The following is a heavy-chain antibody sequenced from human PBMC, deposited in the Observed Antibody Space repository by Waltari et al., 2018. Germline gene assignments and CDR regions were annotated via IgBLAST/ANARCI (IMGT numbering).Heavy chain of an antibody. CDR3: VPNWLGD. J-gene: IGHJ4*02. CDR1: GFTFSSYG. CDR2: ISYDGSNK. Sequence: QVQLVESGGGVVQPGRSLRLSCAASGFTFSSYGMHWVRQAPGKGLEWVAVISYDGSNKYYADSVKGRFTISRDNSKNTLYLQMNSLRAEDTAVYYCVPNWLGDWGQGTLVTVSS. D-gene: IGHD1-1*01. V-gene: IGHV3-30*03.